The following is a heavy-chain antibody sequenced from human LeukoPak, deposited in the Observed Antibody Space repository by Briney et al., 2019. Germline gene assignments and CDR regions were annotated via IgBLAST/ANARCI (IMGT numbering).Heavy chain of an antibody. CDR2: TYPSGRT. CDR1: CFTVTSNY. CDR3: ARGLATDL. Sequence: GGSLRLSCAASCFTVTSNYFNWVRQAPGKGLEWVSVTYPSGRTFYADSVKGRFTISRDNSKNTVYLQMNSLGVDDTAVYYCARGLATDLWGQGTLVTVSS. J-gene: IGHJ5*02. V-gene: IGHV3-66*01.